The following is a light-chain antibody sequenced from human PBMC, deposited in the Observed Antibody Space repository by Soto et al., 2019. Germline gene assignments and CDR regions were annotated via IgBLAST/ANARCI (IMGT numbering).Light chain of an antibody. CDR1: QGISNY. J-gene: IGKJ5*01. Sequence: DIQMTQSPSSLSASVVDRVTITCRASQGISNYLAWYQQKPGKVPKLLIYAASTLQSGVPSRFSGSGSGTDFTLTISSLQPEDVATYYCQKYNSAPFFGQGTRLEI. CDR2: AAS. V-gene: IGKV1-27*01. CDR3: QKYNSAPF.